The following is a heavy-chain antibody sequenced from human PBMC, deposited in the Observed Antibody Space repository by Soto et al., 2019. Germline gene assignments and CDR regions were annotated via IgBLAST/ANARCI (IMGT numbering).Heavy chain of an antibody. D-gene: IGHD4-17*01. Sequence: ASVKVSCKVSGGTFSNYALSWVRQAPGQGLEWMGWISAYNGNTNYAQKLQGRVTMTTDTSTSTAYMELRSLRSDDTAVYYCARADYGDCGDYEYFQHWG. CDR1: GGTFSNYA. J-gene: IGHJ1*01. CDR2: ISAYNGNT. CDR3: ARADYGDCGDYEYFQH. V-gene: IGHV1-18*04.